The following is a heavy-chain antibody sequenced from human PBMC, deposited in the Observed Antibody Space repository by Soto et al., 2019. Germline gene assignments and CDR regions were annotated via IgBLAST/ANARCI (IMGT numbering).Heavy chain of an antibody. Sequence: QVQLVESGGGVVQPGRSLRLSCAASGFTFSSYAMHWVRQAPGKGLEWVAVISYDGSNKYYADSVKGRFTISRDNSKNTLYLHMNRLRAEDTAVYSCARDVDNGGNSYAFDIWGQGTMVTVSS. J-gene: IGHJ3*02. D-gene: IGHD2-21*02. CDR3: ARDVDNGGNSYAFDI. V-gene: IGHV3-30-3*01. CDR1: GFTFSSYA. CDR2: ISYDGSNK.